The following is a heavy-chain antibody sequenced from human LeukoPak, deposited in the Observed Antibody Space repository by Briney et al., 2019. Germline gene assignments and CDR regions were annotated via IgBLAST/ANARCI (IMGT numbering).Heavy chain of an antibody. CDR3: AKGSTVTTVGDFDY. D-gene: IGHD4-11*01. CDR2: ISGSGGST. CDR1: GFTFSSYA. J-gene: IGHJ4*02. V-gene: IGHV3-23*01. Sequence: PGGSLRLSCAASGFTFSSYAMSWVRQAPGKGLEWVSAISGSGGSTYYADSVKGRFTISRDNSKNTLYLQMNSLRAEDTAVYYCAKGSTVTTVGDFDYWGQGTLSPSPQ.